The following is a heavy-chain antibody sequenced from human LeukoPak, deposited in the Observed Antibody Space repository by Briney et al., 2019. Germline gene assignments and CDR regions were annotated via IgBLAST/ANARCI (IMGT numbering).Heavy chain of an antibody. D-gene: IGHD1-26*01. CDR3: AKETGRWELE. CDR2: ISNDGSNK. Sequence: GGSLRPSCAASGFTFSSYGIHWVRQAPGKGLEWVAVISNDGSNKYYADSVKGRFTISRDNSKSTLYLQMNSLRAEDTAVYYCAKETGRWELEWGQGTLVTVSS. V-gene: IGHV3-30*18. J-gene: IGHJ4*02. CDR1: GFTFSSYG.